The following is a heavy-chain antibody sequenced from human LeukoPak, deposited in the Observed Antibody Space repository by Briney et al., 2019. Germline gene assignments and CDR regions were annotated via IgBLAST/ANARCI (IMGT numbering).Heavy chain of an antibody. J-gene: IGHJ4*02. Sequence: GASVTVSCKASGYTFTGYYMHWVRQAPGQGLEWMGWINPNSGGTNYAQKFQGWVTMTRDTSISTAYMELSRLRSDDTAVYYCARARNNYYDSTDWGQGTLVTVSS. CDR3: ARARNNYYDSTD. D-gene: IGHD3-22*01. CDR2: INPNSGGT. CDR1: GYTFTGYY. V-gene: IGHV1-2*04.